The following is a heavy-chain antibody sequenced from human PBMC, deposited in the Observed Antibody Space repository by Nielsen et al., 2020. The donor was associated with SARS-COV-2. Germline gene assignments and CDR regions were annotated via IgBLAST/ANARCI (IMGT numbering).Heavy chain of an antibody. CDR2: MNPNSGNT. J-gene: IGHJ4*02. D-gene: IGHD3-22*01. Sequence: ASVKVSCKASGYTFTSYDNKWVRQATGQGLEWMGWMNPNSGNTGYAQKIKGRVTMTRDTSISTAYMELSSLTSEDTAVYYCARRADYYDSSAYYYWGQGILVTVSS. CDR1: GYTFTSYD. CDR3: ARRADYYDSSAYYY. V-gene: IGHV1-8*01.